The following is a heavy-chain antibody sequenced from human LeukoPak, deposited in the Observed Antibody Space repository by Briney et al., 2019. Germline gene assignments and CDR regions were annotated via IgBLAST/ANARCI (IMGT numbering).Heavy chain of an antibody. CDR1: GGSISSSSYY. J-gene: IGHJ5*02. V-gene: IGHV4-39*01. CDR2: IYYSGST. CDR3: ARLRMITYPFDP. D-gene: IGHD3-16*01. Sequence: PSETLSLTCTVSGGSISSSSYYWGWIRQPPGKGLEWIGSIYYSGSTYYNPSLKSRVTISVDTSKNQFSLKLSSVTAADTAVYYCARLRMITYPFDPWGQGTLVTVSS.